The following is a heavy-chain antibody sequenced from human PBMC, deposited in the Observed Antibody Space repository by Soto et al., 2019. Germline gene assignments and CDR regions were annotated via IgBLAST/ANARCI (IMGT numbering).Heavy chain of an antibody. CDR2: IWFDGSNT. CDR3: ATTSPY. Sequence: QVQLVESGGGVVQPGRSLRLSCAASGFTFSSYGMHWVRQAPGKGLEWVAVIWFDGSNTFYADSVKGRFTISRDNSKNTVSLQMNSLRDEDSAAYYCATTSPYWGQGTLVTVSS. J-gene: IGHJ4*02. CDR1: GFTFSSYG. V-gene: IGHV3-33*01.